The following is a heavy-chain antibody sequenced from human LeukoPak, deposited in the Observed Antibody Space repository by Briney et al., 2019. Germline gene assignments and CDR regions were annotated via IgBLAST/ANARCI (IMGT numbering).Heavy chain of an antibody. Sequence: PGPSLRLSCAASGFTFSSYGMQWVRQAPGKGLGWVAVISYEGSTSYYADSVKGRFTISRDNSKNTLYLQMNGLRAEDTAVYYCAKEGFGNYYSAYFDCWGQGTLVTVSS. CDR2: ISYEGSTS. CDR3: AKEGFGNYYSAYFDC. J-gene: IGHJ4*02. V-gene: IGHV3-30*18. D-gene: IGHD1-26*01. CDR1: GFTFSSYG.